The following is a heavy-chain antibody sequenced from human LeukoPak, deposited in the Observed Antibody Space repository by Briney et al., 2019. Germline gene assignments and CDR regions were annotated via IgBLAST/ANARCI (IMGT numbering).Heavy chain of an antibody. CDR3: AKFSGDSSSPL. D-gene: IGHD6-6*01. CDR2: ISGSGGNT. V-gene: IGHV3-23*01. Sequence: GGSLRLSCAASGFSFSSYGMNWVRQAPGKRPEWVSTISGSGGNTYYADSVKGRFTISRDTSKNTLYLQMNSLRAEDTAVYYCAKFSGDSSSPLWGQGTTVTVSS. CDR1: GFSFSSYG. J-gene: IGHJ6*01.